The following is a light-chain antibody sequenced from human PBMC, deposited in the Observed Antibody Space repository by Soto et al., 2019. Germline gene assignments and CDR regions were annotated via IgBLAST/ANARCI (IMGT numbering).Light chain of an antibody. J-gene: IGKJ2*01. Sequence: DIQMTQSPSSLSASVGDTVTITCRASQSISVHLNWYQQKPGKVPKLLIYAASYLQSGVPSRFSGSGSETDFALTISSLQPEDFATYYCQQSDSTPYTFGQGTKLEIK. CDR3: QQSDSTPYT. CDR2: AAS. CDR1: QSISVH. V-gene: IGKV1-39*01.